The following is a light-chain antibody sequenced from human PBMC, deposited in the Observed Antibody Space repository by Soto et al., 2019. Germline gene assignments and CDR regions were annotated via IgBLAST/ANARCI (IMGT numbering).Light chain of an antibody. CDR2: KAS. CDR3: QQYETYYT. V-gene: IGKV1-5*03. Sequence: GDRVTITCRASQSISTWLAWYQQEPGKAPNLLIYKASNLESGVPSRFSGSGSGTEFTLTISGLQRDDFATYYCQQYETYYTFGQGTKLEIK. CDR1: QSISTW. J-gene: IGKJ2*01.